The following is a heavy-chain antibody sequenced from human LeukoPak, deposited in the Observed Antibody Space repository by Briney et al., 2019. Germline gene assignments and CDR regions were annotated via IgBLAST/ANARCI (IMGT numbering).Heavy chain of an antibody. CDR2: IYYSGST. CDR1: GGSISTSNYY. V-gene: IGHV4-61*05. Sequence: SETLSLTCTVSGGSISTSNYYWGWIRQPPGKGLEWIGYIYYSGSTNYNPSLKSRVTISVETSKNEFSLKLRSVTAADTAVYYCARVTGYRIEDYFDYWGQGTLVTVSS. D-gene: IGHD6-13*01. J-gene: IGHJ4*02. CDR3: ARVTGYRIEDYFDY.